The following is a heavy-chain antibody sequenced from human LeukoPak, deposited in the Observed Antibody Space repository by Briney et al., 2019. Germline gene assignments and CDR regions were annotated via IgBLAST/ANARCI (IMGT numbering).Heavy chain of an antibody. V-gene: IGHV3-9*01. CDR3: ARDRAGYFYAMDV. CDR1: GFTLGDYA. CDR2: INWKSNNI. Sequence: QPGRSLRLSCAASGFTLGDYAMHWVRQAPGKGLEWVSGINWKSNNIGYADSVKGRFTISRDNAKNSLYLQMNSLRTEDTALYYCARDRAGYFYAMDVWGQGTSVTVSS. D-gene: IGHD6-13*01. J-gene: IGHJ6*02.